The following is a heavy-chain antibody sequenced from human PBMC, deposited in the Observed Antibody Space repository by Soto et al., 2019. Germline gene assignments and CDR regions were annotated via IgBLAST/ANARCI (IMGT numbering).Heavy chain of an antibody. J-gene: IGHJ3*02. CDR1: GGSISSSSYY. D-gene: IGHD1-1*01. V-gene: IGHV4-39*01. CDR3: AVRTRDNDAFDI. Sequence: QLQLQESGPGLVKPSETLSLTCTVSGGSISSSSYYWGWIRQPPGKGLEGIGSIYYSGSTYYNPSLKSRVTISVDASKNQFSLKLSSVTAADTAVYYCAVRTRDNDAFDIWGQGTMVTVSS. CDR2: IYYSGST.